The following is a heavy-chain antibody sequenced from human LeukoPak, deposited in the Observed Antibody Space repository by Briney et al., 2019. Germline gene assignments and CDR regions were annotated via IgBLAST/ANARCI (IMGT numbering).Heavy chain of an antibody. CDR2: ISSSSSYT. CDR3: ARDRAVAGTADMDY. CDR1: GFTFSDYY. D-gene: IGHD6-19*01. J-gene: IGHJ4*02. Sequence: SWGSLRLSCAASGFTFSDYYMSWIRQAPGKGLEWVSYISSSSSYTNYADSVKGRFTISRDNAKNSLYLQMNSLRAEDTAVYYCARDRAVAGTADMDYWGQGTLVTVSS. V-gene: IGHV3-11*06.